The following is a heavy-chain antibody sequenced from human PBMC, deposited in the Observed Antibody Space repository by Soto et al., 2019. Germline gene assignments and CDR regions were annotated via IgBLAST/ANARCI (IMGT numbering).Heavy chain of an antibody. Sequence: QVQLQESGPGLVKPSETLSLTCTVSGGSISSYYWSWIRQPPGKGLEWIGYIYYSGSTNYNPSLKRRVTISVDTSKNQFSLKLSSVTAADTAVYYCARAYSSGWYVDAFDIWGQGTMVTVSS. CDR1: GGSISSYY. CDR2: IYYSGST. V-gene: IGHV4-59*01. D-gene: IGHD6-19*01. CDR3: ARAYSSGWYVDAFDI. J-gene: IGHJ3*02.